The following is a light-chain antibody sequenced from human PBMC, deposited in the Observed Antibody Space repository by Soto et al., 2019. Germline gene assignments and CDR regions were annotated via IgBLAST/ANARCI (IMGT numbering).Light chain of an antibody. CDR2: DTN. V-gene: IGLV1-51*01. CDR3: AAWDSSLR. J-gene: IGLJ2*01. Sequence: QSALTQPPSVSAAPGQKVTISCSGSSSDIANNHISWYQQLPATAPKLLIYDTNKRPSWIPDRFSGSKSGTSVTLDITGLETGDEATYYCAAWDSSLRFGGGTKLTVL. CDR1: SSDIANNH.